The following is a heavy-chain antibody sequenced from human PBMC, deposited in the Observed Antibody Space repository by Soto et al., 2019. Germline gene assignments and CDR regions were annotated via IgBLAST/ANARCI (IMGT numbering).Heavy chain of an antibody. CDR3: ARCIQLWQPENYCYYGMDV. CDR2: IIPIFGTA. V-gene: IGHV1-69*13. D-gene: IGHD5-18*01. Sequence: ASVKVSCKASGGTFSSYAISWVRQAPGQGLEWMGGIIPIFGTANYAQKFRGRVTITADESTSTAYMELSSLRSEDTAVYYCARCIQLWQPENYCYYGMDVWGQGTTVTVAS. CDR1: GGTFSSYA. J-gene: IGHJ6*02.